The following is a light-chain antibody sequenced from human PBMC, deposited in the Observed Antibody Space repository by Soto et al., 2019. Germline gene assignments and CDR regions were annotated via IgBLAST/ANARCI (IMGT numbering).Light chain of an antibody. V-gene: IGKV3-15*01. CDR1: QSVSIN. CDR2: GAS. CDR3: QHYNNWPPWT. J-gene: IGKJ1*01. Sequence: EIVMTQSPATLSVSPGERATLSCRASQSVSINLAWYQQKPGQAPRLLIYGASTRATGIPARFSGSGSGTEFTLTISSLQSEDFAVYYCQHYNNWPPWTFGQGPKVELK.